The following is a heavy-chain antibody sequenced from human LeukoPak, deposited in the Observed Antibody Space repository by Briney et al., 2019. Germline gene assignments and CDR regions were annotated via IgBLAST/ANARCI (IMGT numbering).Heavy chain of an antibody. J-gene: IGHJ5*02. CDR1: GGSISPYY. CDR3: ARHGSSGWYSGWFDP. D-gene: IGHD6-19*01. V-gene: IGHV4-59*01. Sequence: SETLSLTCTVSGGSISPYYWNWIRQPPGKGLEWIGYIYYSGGTNYNASLTSRVTISVDTSQNQFSLRLSSVTAADTAVYYCARHGSSGWYSGWFDPWGQGTLVTVSS. CDR2: IYYSGGT.